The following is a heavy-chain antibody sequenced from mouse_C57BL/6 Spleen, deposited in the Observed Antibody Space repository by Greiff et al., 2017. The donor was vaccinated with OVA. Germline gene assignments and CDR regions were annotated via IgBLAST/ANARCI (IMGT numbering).Heavy chain of an antibody. J-gene: IGHJ2*01. D-gene: IGHD2-1*01. V-gene: IGHV1-55*01. Sequence: VQLQQPGAELVKPGASVKMSCKASGYTFTSYWITWVKQRPGQGLEWIGDIYPGSGSTNYNEKFKSKATLTVDTSSSTAYMQLSSLTSEDSAVYYCARRGGNYPYYFDYWGQGTTLTVSS. CDR2: IYPGSGST. CDR3: ARRGGNYPYYFDY. CDR1: GYTFTSYW.